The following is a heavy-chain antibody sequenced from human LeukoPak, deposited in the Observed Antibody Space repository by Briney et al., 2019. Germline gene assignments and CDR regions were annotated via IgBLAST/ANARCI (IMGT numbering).Heavy chain of an antibody. V-gene: IGHV1-18*01. CDR3: ARNYASSGYSYYYYYGMDV. J-gene: IGHJ6*02. D-gene: IGHD3-22*01. CDR2: ISAYNGNT. CDR1: GYTFTSYG. Sequence: ASVKVSCKASGYTFTSYGISWVRQAPGQGLEWMGWISAYNGNTNYAQKLQGRVTMTTDTSTSTAYMELRSLRSDDTAVYYCARNYASSGYSYYYYYGMDVRGQGTTVTVSS.